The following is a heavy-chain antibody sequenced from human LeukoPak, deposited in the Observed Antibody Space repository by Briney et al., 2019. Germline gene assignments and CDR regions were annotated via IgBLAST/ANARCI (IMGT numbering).Heavy chain of an antibody. D-gene: IGHD3-10*01. Sequence: SETLSLTCTVSGGSISSYYWSWIRQPPGKGLEWIGYIYYSGSTNYNPSLKSRVTISVDTSKNQFSLKLSSVTAADTAVYYCARAFNQPTLISGMDVWGQGTTVTVSS. CDR1: GGSISSYY. J-gene: IGHJ6*02. CDR2: IYYSGST. V-gene: IGHV4-59*12. CDR3: ARAFNQPTLISGMDV.